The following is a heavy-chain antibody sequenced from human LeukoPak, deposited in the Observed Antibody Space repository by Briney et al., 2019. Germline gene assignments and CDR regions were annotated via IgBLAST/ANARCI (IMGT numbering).Heavy chain of an antibody. J-gene: IGHJ4*02. D-gene: IGHD3-10*01. CDR1: GFTFSSYA. Sequence: GSLRLSCAASGFTFSSYAMSWVRQAPGKGLEWVSVIYSGGSTYYADSVKGRFTISRDNSKNTLYLRMNSLRAEDTAVYYCARARVWFGELSGYFDYWGQGTLVTVSS. V-gene: IGHV3-53*01. CDR2: IYSGGST. CDR3: ARARVWFGELSGYFDY.